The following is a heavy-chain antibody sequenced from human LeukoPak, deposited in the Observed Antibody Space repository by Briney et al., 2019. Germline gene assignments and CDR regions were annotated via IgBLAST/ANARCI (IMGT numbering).Heavy chain of an antibody. CDR3: ARGRLNDDSSWWI. Sequence: GGSLRLSCAASGFTVSSYSMNWVRQAPGKGLEWVSYISSSSSTIYYADSVKGRFTISRDNAKNSLYLQMNSLRAEDTAVYYCARGRLNDDSSWWIWGQGTLVTVSS. J-gene: IGHJ4*02. CDR2: ISSSSSTI. D-gene: IGHD6-13*01. V-gene: IGHV3-48*04. CDR1: GFTVSSYS.